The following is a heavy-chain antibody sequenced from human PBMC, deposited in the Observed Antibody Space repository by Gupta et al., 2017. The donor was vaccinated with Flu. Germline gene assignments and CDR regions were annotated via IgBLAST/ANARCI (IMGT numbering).Heavy chain of an antibody. CDR3: VRDITLAGAIYYFDY. CDR1: GFSFRNYW. CDR2: INRDGSEK. D-gene: IGHD1-26*01. J-gene: IGHJ4*02. V-gene: IGHV3-7*01. Sequence: EVQLVESGGGLVQPGGSLRLSCGASGFSFRNYWMSWVRQAPGKGLEWVANINRDGSEKFYVDSVEGRITVARDNAKNSLYLQMNSLRAEDTAVYDCVRDITLAGAIYYFDYWGQGTLVTVSS.